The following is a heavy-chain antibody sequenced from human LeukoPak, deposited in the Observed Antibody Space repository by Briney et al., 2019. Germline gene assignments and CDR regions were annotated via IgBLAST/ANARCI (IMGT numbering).Heavy chain of an antibody. D-gene: IGHD5-18*01. Sequence: GASVKVSCKASGGTFSSYAISWVRQAPGQGLEWMGGIIPIFGTANYAQKFQGRVTITADESTSTAYMELSSLRSEDTAVYNCARDASGYSYGYNYYYYYMDVWGKGTTVTISS. CDR3: ARDASGYSYGYNYYYYYMDV. V-gene: IGHV1-69*13. CDR2: IIPIFGTA. J-gene: IGHJ6*03. CDR1: GGTFSSYA.